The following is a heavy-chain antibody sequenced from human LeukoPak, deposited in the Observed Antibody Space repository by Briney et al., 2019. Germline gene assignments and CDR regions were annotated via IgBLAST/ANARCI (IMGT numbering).Heavy chain of an antibody. CDR1: GFSVSSNH. V-gene: IGHV3-53*01. J-gene: IGHJ4*02. Sequence: GGSLRLSCAASGFSVSSNHMSWIRQAPGKGLEWVSVIYSGGSIYYADSVKGRFTISRDNSKNTLYLQVNSLRAEDTAVYYCARDRGSSRTYSFDYWGQGTLVTVSS. CDR3: ARDRGSSRTYSFDY. D-gene: IGHD6-13*01. CDR2: IYSGGSI.